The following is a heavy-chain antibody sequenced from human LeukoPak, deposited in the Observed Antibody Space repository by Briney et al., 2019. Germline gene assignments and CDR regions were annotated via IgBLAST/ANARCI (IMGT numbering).Heavy chain of an antibody. Sequence: GGSLRLSCAASGFTFRSYAMHWVRQAPGKGLEWVAFIRYDGNNKYYADSVKGRFTISRDNSKNTLYLQMNSLRAEDTAVYYCARYAKVRGADWGQGTLVTVSS. V-gene: IGHV3-30*14. CDR3: ARYAKVRGAD. CDR1: GFTFRSYA. J-gene: IGHJ4*02. D-gene: IGHD3-10*01. CDR2: IRYDGNNK.